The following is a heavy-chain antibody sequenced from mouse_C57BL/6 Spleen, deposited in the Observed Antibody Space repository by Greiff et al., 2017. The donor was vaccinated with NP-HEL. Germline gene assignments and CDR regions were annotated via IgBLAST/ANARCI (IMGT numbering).Heavy chain of an antibody. D-gene: IGHD2-4*01. CDR2: INPNNGGT. J-gene: IGHJ2*01. CDR3: ARRGNYDYAFDY. CDR1: GYTFTDYY. Sequence: VQLQQSGPELVKPGASVKISCKASGYTFTDYYMNWVKQSPGKSLEWIGDINPNNGGTSYNQKFKGKATLTVDKSSSTAYMELRSLTSEDSAVYYCARRGNYDYAFDYWGQGTTLTVSS. V-gene: IGHV1-26*01.